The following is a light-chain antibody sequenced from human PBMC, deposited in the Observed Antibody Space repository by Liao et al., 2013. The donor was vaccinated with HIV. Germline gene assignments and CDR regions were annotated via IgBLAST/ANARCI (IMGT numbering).Light chain of an antibody. CDR2: YNS. Sequence: SYVLTQPPSLSVAPGKTARIPCGGNNLGRNTVHWYQQKPGQAPVLVMYYNSDRPSGIPDRFSGSNSGNTATLTISGVEAGDEADYYCQVWDTSRDHWVFGGGTKLTVL. CDR3: QVWDTSRDHWV. V-gene: IGLV3-21*04. J-gene: IGLJ3*02. CDR1: NLGRNT.